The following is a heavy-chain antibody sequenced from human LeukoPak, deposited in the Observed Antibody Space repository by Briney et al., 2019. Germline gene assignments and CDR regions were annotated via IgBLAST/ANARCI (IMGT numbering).Heavy chain of an antibody. CDR3: AKRGVVIRVILVGFHKEAYYFDS. V-gene: IGHV3-9*01. CDR2: ISWNSGSI. CDR1: GFTFDDYA. D-gene: IGHD3-22*01. J-gene: IGHJ4*02. Sequence: ETGGSLRLSCAASGFTFDDYAMPWVRQAPGKGLEWVSGISWNSGSIGYADSVKGRFTISRDNPKNTLYLQMNSLRAEDTAVYFCAKRGVVIRVILVGFHKEAYYFDSWGQGALVTVSS.